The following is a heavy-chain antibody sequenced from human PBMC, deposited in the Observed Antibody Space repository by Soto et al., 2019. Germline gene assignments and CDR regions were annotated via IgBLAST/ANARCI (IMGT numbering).Heavy chain of an antibody. Sequence: QVQLQESGPGLVKPSETLSLTCAFSGGSITSYYWSWIRQAPGKGLEWIGYIYHSGSTDYNPSLKSRVTMSLDTSKNQVSLRLTSVTAADTAVYYCAAATRYCCQGTLVTVSS. CDR3: AAATRY. CDR2: IYHSGST. J-gene: IGHJ4*02. D-gene: IGHD6-13*01. V-gene: IGHV4-59*01. CDR1: GGSITSYY.